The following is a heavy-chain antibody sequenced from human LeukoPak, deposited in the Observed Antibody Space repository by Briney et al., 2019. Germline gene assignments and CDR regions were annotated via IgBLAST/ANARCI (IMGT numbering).Heavy chain of an antibody. CDR2: IYHSGST. CDR3: ARYGIISSTSLDY. J-gene: IGHJ4*02. Sequence: PSETLSLTCTVSGGSISSGGYYWSWIRQPPGKGLEWIGYIYHSGSTYYNPSLKSRVTISVDRSKNQFSLKLSSVTAADTAVYYCARYGIISSTSLDYWGQGTLVTVSS. CDR1: GGSISSGGYY. D-gene: IGHD2-2*01. V-gene: IGHV4-30-2*01.